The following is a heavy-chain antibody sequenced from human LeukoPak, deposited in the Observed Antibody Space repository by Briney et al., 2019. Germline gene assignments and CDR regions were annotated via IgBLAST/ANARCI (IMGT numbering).Heavy chain of an antibody. J-gene: IGHJ4*02. CDR3: ATYTQYFGAPGTDY. CDR2: IDKDGSEK. D-gene: IGHD3-10*01. Sequence: PGGSLRLSCAVSGFTFSKNWMRWVRQAPGKGLEWVASIDKDGSEKRYVDSVKGRFTIFRDNAKNSVFLLMTSLGAEDTAVYYCATYTQYFGAPGTDYWGQGTQVTVSS. CDR1: GFTFSKNW. V-gene: IGHV3-7*01.